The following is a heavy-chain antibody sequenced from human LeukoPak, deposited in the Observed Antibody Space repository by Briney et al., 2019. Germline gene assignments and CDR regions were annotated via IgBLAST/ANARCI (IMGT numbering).Heavy chain of an antibody. Sequence: GGSLRLPCAASGFTFSSYGMHWVRQAPGKGLEWVAFIRYDGSNKYYADSVKGRFTISRDNSKNTLYLQMNSLRAEDTAVYYCAKDLGYYDSSGSFDYWGQGTLVTVSS. CDR2: IRYDGSNK. CDR1: GFTFSSYG. J-gene: IGHJ4*02. V-gene: IGHV3-30*02. D-gene: IGHD3-22*01. CDR3: AKDLGYYDSSGSFDY.